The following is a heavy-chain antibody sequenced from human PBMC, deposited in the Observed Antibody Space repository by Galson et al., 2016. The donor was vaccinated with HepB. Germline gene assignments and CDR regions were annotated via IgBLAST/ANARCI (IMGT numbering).Heavy chain of an antibody. CDR1: NGSISSGRHP. V-gene: IGHV4-30-2*01. Sequence: TLSLTCGVSNGSISSGRHPWSWIRQPPGKGLEWIGYIYHSGSAYYSPSLRSRVTMSVDKSKNQFSLKVTSVTAEDTAMYYCARGGALGWFDPWGQGILVTVSP. CDR2: IYHSGSA. J-gene: IGHJ5*02. CDR3: ARGGALGWFDP.